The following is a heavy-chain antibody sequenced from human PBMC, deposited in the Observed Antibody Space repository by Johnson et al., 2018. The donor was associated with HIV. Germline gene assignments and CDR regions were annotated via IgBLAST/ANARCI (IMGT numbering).Heavy chain of an antibody. J-gene: IGHJ3*02. Sequence: VQVLESGGGLVQPGGSLRLSCAASGFTFSSYAMSWVRQAPGTGLEWVSVVSGSGGSPYYADSVNGRFTLSIDTSKNTLYLQMNSLRAEEMAVYYCARGCGDWYPGDDAFDIWGQGTMVTVSS. D-gene: IGHD2-21*02. CDR1: GFTFSSYA. CDR3: ARGCGDWYPGDDAFDI. CDR2: VSGSGGSP. V-gene: IGHV3-23*01.